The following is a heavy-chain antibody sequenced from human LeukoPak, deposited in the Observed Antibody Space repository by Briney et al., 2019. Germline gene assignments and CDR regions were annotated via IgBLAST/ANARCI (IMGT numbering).Heavy chain of an antibody. D-gene: IGHD2-15*01. CDR1: GGSISGYF. CDR2: IHDNGDS. V-gene: IGHV4-4*07. J-gene: IGHJ4*02. CDR3: VRAPSGCGGTCPSDH. Sequence: PSETLSLTCTVSGGSISGYFWSWIRQPAGKGLEWIGRIHDNGDSNHNPSLKSRVTMALDTSGNQVSLKLTSVTAADTAVYYCVRAPSGCGGTCPSDHWGPGTLVTVSS.